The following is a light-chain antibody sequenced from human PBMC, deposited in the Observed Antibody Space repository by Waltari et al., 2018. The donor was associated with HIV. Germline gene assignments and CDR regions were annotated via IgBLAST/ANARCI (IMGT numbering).Light chain of an antibody. V-gene: IGLV2-11*01. J-gene: IGLJ2*01. CDR3: CSYAGDYIV. Sequence: QSALTQPRSVSGSPGQSVTISCTGTDNNVGDYTYVSWYQQHPGKVPKLIIYDVTKRPSGVPHRFSGSKSGNAASLSISGLQAEDEADYYCCSYAGDYIVFGGGTKLTVL. CDR2: DVT. CDR1: DNNVGDYTY.